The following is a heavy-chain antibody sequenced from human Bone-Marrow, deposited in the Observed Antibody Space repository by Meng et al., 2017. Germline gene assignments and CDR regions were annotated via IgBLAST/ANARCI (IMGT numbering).Heavy chain of an antibody. Sequence: ASVKVSCKASGYTFTSYAMHWVRQAPGQRLEWMGWISAYNGNTNYAQKLQGRVTMTTDTSTSTAYMELRSLRSDDTAVYYCARGDSSGYFRKPKYFDYWGQGTLVTVSS. J-gene: IGHJ4*02. D-gene: IGHD3-22*01. V-gene: IGHV1-18*01. CDR3: ARGDSSGYFRKPKYFDY. CDR1: GYTFTSYA. CDR2: ISAYNGNT.